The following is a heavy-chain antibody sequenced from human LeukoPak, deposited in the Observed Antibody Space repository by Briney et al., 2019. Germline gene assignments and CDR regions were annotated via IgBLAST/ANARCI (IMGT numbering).Heavy chain of an antibody. CDR2: FDPEDGET. Sequence: ASVKVSCKVSGYTLTELSMRWVRQAPGKGLEWMGGFDPEDGETIYAQKFQGRVTMTEDTSTDTAYMELSSLRSEDTAVYYCATVGSSSSPTGDFDYWGRGTLVTVSS. D-gene: IGHD6-13*01. V-gene: IGHV1-24*01. CDR1: GYTLTELS. CDR3: ATVGSSSSPTGDFDY. J-gene: IGHJ4*02.